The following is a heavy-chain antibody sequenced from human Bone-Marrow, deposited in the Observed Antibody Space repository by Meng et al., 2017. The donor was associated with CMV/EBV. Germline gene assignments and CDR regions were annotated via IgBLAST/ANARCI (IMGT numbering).Heavy chain of an antibody. V-gene: IGHV3-23*01. J-gene: IGHJ6*02. CDR1: GFTFSTYA. CDR2: ISSSGGST. CDR3: AKREPEVPAAMSMAV. Sequence: GESLKISCAASGFTFSTYAMTWVRQAPGKGLDWVSGISSSGGSTYYADSVKGRFTISRDNSKNTLYLQMNSLRAEDTAVYYCAKREPEVPAAMSMAVWGQGPTVTGSS. D-gene: IGHD2-2*01.